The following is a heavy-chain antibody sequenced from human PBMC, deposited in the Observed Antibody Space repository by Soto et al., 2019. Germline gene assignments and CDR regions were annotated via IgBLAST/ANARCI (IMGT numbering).Heavy chain of an antibody. V-gene: IGHV1-69*01. J-gene: IGHJ6*02. Sequence: QVQLVQAGVEVRRPGSSVKVSCKASGDTFKNCVISWVRQAPGQGLEWMGGIIPFFGTTDFAQRFQGRLTITTDESTTTAYMELSRLRSEDTATYYCAAELGFGKLSVVWGQGTTVIVSS. CDR2: IIPFFGTT. D-gene: IGHD3-10*01. CDR1: GDTFKNCV. CDR3: AAELGFGKLSVV.